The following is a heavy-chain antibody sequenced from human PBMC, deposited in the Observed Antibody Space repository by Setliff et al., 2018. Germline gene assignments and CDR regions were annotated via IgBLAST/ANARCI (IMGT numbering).Heavy chain of an antibody. CDR2: VYYSGAA. J-gene: IGHJ4*02. Sequence: SETLSLTCNVSGDSISAASIMAWIRQPPGKGLEFIGYVYYSGAAKYDPSLKSRVTMSVDTSKTQFSLKLNAMTTADTAVYYCARGGTYRYFDYWGQGTLVTVSS. V-gene: IGHV4-59*01. CDR1: GDSISAAS. CDR3: ARGGTYRYFDY.